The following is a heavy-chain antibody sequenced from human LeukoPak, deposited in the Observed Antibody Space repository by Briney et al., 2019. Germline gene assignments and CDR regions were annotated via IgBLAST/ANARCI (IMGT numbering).Heavy chain of an antibody. V-gene: IGHV5-51*01. CDR1: GYSFTTYW. CDR3: AGRPNYYDGSGYYYPFDY. Sequence: GSLKISCKASGYSFTTYWIGWVRQMPGKGLEWMGIIYPGDSNARYSPSFQGQVTISADTSISTAYLQWSSLKASDTAMYYCAGRPNYYDGSGYYYPFDYWGQGTLVTVSS. D-gene: IGHD3-22*01. J-gene: IGHJ4*02. CDR2: IYPGDSNA.